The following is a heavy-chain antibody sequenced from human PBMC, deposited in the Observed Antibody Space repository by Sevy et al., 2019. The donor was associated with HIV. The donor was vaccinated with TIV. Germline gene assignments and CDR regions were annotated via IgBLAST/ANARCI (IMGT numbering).Heavy chain of an antibody. CDR3: ARVVAYCTGGSCFPGYYYGMDV. J-gene: IGHJ6*02. Sequence: GGSLRLSCAASGFTFSSYNMNWVRQAPGKGLEWVSSIGSSSSYIYYADSVKGQFTVSRDNAKNSLYLQMNSLRAEDTAVYYCARVVAYCTGGSCFPGYYYGMDVWGQGTTVTVSS. V-gene: IGHV3-21*01. CDR2: IGSSSSYI. CDR1: GFTFSSYN. D-gene: IGHD2-15*01.